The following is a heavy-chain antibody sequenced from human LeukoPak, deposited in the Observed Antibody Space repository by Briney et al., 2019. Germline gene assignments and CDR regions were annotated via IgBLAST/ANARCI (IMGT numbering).Heavy chain of an antibody. V-gene: IGHV3-64*01. CDR2: ISSNGGST. CDR1: GFTFSSYA. J-gene: IGHJ6*02. CDR3: ARPYYYDSSGSDYYYYYGMDV. D-gene: IGHD3-22*01. Sequence: GGSLRLSCAASGFTFSSYAMHWVRQAPGKGLEYVSAISSNGGSTYYANSVKGRFTISRGNSKNTLYLQMGSLRAEDMAVYYCARPYYYDSSGSDYYYYYGMDVWGQGTTVTVSS.